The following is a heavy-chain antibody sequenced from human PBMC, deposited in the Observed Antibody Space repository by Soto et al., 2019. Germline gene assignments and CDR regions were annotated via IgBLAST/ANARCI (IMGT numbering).Heavy chain of an antibody. V-gene: IGHV2-26*01. CDR1: GFSLSNARMG. J-gene: IGHJ5*02. D-gene: IGHD2-15*01. CDR2: IFSIDEK. CDR3: ARILRKVVVVVASTNYWFAP. Sequence: QVTLKESGPVLVKPTETITLTCTVAGFSLSNARMGVSGIRQHPGKALEWLAHIFSIDEKSDSTTLKSRLALPKDTAKSQVVLPMTNMDPVDTATYYCARILRKVVVVVASTNYWFAPWGQGTLVTVSS.